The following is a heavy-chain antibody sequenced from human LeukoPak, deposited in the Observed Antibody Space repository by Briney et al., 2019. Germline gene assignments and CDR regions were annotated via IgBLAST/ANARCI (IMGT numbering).Heavy chain of an antibody. J-gene: IGHJ3*02. CDR2: ISYDGSNK. D-gene: IGHD3-3*01. Sequence: PGRSLRLSCAASGFTFSSYGMHWVRQAPGKGLEWVAVISYDGSNKYYADSVKGRFTISRDNSKNTLYLQMNSLRAEDTAVYYCAKEGSRILRFLEWYPAENDAFDIWGQGTMVTVSS. CDR3: AKEGSRILRFLEWYPAENDAFDI. CDR1: GFTFSSYG. V-gene: IGHV3-30*18.